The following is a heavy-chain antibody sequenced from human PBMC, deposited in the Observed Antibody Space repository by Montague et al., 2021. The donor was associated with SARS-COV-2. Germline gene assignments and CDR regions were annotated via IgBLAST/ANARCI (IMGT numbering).Heavy chain of an antibody. V-gene: IGHV4-39*07. CDR2: IYYSGSS. CDR1: GGSFSSSNYY. J-gene: IGHJ6*02. D-gene: IGHD3-10*01. CDR3: ARDGYVGPGITKGMDV. Sequence: SETLSLTCTVSGGSFSSSNYYWFWLRQPPGMGLVWIGNIYYSGSSYYNLTLKSRVTISIDTSKNQFSLKLSSVTAADTAVYYCARDGYVGPGITKGMDVWGQGTTVTVSS.